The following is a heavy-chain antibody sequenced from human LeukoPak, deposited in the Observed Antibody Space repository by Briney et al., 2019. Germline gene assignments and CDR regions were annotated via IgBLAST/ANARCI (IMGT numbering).Heavy chain of an antibody. J-gene: IGHJ4*02. CDR3: ARSAAMPFDY. V-gene: IGHV4-4*02. CDR1: GGSISSSNW. Sequence: SGTLSLTCAVSGGSISSSNWWSWVRQPPGKGLEWIGEIYHSGSTNYNPSLKSRVTISVDTSKNQFSLRLSSVTAADTAVYYCARSAAMPFDYWGQGTLVTVSS. CDR2: IYHSGST. D-gene: IGHD2-2*01.